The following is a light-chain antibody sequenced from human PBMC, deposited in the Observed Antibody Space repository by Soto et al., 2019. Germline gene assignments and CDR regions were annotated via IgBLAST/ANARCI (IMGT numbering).Light chain of an antibody. V-gene: IGKV1-5*01. CDR2: DAS. Sequence: DIQTTQSPSTLSGSVGDRVTITCRASQSISSGLAWYQQKPGKAPKVLIYDASSLQSGVPSRFSGSGSGTEFTLTISSLQPEDFAIYYCQQYNSYSPWTFGQGTKVDIK. CDR3: QQYNSYSPWT. CDR1: QSISSG. J-gene: IGKJ1*01.